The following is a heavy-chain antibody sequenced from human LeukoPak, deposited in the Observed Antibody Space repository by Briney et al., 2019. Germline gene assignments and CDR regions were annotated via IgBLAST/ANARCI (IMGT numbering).Heavy chain of an antibody. CDR1: GGSISSGDYY. CDR2: IYYSGTT. D-gene: IGHD3-10*01. J-gene: IGHJ4*02. Sequence: SETLSLTCTVSGGSISSGDYYWSWIRQPPGKGLDWIGYIYYSGTTYYSPSLKSRVTISVDTSRDQFSLKLSSVTAADTAVYYCARCYYGSGPNYFDYWGQGALVTVSS. V-gene: IGHV4-30-4*08. CDR3: ARCYYGSGPNYFDY.